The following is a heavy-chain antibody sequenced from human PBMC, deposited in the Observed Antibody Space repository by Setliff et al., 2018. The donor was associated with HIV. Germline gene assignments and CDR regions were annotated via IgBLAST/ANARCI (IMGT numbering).Heavy chain of an antibody. Sequence: ASVKVSCKASEYTFTLYGIHWVRQAPGQRPEWVGWINAGNGDTEYSQKFQGRVTITRDTSASTAYMELSRLKSDDTAVYYCARDKETWEGYYKFYSMDVWGEGTKVTVSS. J-gene: IGHJ6*03. V-gene: IGHV1-3*01. D-gene: IGHD1-26*01. CDR3: ARDKETWEGYYKFYSMDV. CDR2: INAGNGDT. CDR1: EYTFTLYG.